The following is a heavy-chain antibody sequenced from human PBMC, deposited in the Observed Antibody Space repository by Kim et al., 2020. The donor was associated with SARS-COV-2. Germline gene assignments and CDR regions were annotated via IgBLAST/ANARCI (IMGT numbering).Heavy chain of an antibody. D-gene: IGHD4-17*01. CDR1: GFTFSDYY. CDR2: ISSSSSYT. CDR3: ASRGSEGMTTLIDY. Sequence: GSLRLSCAASGFTFSDYYMSWIRQAPGKGLEWVSYISSSSSYTNYADSVKGRFTISRDNAKNSLYLQMNSLRAEDTAVYYCASRGSEGMTTLIDYWGQGTLVTVSS. V-gene: IGHV3-11*03. J-gene: IGHJ4*02.